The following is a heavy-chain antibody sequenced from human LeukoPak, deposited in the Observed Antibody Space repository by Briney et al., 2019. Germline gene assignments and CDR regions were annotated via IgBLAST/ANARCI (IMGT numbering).Heavy chain of an antibody. CDR1: VFTFSKYG. J-gene: IGHJ4*02. Sequence: GWSQTLSRGAAVFTFSKYGIYGVSQAPGKALGGVSVLWYYGSNTCYADSVKGRYTISRDNSKNTLYLQMNSLRAEDTAVYYCARGVPPDYWGRGTLVTVSS. CDR3: ARGVPPDY. D-gene: IGHD2-8*01. V-gene: IGHV3-33*07. CDR2: LWYYGSNT.